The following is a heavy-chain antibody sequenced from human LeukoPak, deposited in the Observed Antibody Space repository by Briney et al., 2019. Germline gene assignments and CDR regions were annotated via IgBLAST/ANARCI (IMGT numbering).Heavy chain of an antibody. CDR1: GGSISSSSYY. V-gene: IGHV4-39*01. D-gene: IGHD2-8*01. CDR3: ARRKDCTNGVCYTDY. Sequence: PSETLSLTCTVSGGSISSSSYYWGWIRQPPGQGLEWIGSIYYRGSTYYNPSLKSRVTISVDMSKNQFSLKLSSVTAADTAVYYCARRKDCTNGVCYTDYWGQGTLVTVSS. CDR2: IYYRGST. J-gene: IGHJ4*02.